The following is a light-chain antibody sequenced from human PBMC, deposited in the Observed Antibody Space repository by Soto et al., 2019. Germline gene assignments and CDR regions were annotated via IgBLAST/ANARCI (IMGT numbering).Light chain of an antibody. J-gene: IGLJ3*02. CDR2: YVT. CDR3: CSSAGGFTWV. V-gene: IGLV2-11*01. CDR1: SSDVV. Sequence: QSALTQPRSVSGSPGQSVTISCIGTSSDVVSWYQQHPDKAPKLIIYYVTQRPSGVPDRFPASKSGNTASLTISGLQAEDEADYYCCSSAGGFTWVFGGGTKLTVL.